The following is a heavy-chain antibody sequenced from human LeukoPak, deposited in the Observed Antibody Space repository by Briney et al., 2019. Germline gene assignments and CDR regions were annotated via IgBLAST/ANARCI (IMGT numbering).Heavy chain of an antibody. J-gene: IGHJ4*02. V-gene: IGHV4-30-4*01. CDR2: IYYSGST. Sequence: KPSQTLSLTCTVSGGSISSGDYYWSWIRQPPGKGLEWIGYIYYSGSTYYNPSLKSRVTISVDTSKNQFSLKLSSVTAADTAVYYCARDGSPPYNWNDAHYFDYWGQGTLVTVSS. D-gene: IGHD1-20*01. CDR1: GGSISSGDYY. CDR3: ARDGSPPYNWNDAHYFDY.